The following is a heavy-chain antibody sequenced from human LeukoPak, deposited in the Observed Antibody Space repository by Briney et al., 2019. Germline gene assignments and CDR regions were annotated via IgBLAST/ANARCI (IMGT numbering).Heavy chain of an antibody. CDR2: IKQDGSEN. CDR1: GFTFTAYW. V-gene: IGHV3-7*01. J-gene: IGHJ6*02. Sequence: GGSLRLSCAASGFTFTAYWMIWVRQAPGKGLEWVASIKQDGSENSYVDSVRGRFTISRDNGKNSLYLQMNSLRAEDTAMYYCARGNTLDVWGQGTTVTVSS. CDR3: ARGNTLDV. D-gene: IGHD2/OR15-2a*01.